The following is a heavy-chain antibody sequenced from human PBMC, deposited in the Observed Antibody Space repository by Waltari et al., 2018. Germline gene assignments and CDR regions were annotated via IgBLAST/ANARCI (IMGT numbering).Heavy chain of an antibody. J-gene: IGHJ6*02. Sequence: EVQLIEFGGGLVKPGGSLRLSCVASGFSFYHAWMNWVRQAPGEGLGWFGRVKTEPEGGSTDSAAPVKGRFTISRDDSKNTLYLEMNNLKSDDTGVYYCVAGILDSGGMDVWGQGTTVTVSS. V-gene: IGHV3-15*01. CDR3: VAGILDSGGMDV. D-gene: IGHD3-3*01. CDR1: GFSFYHAW. CDR2: VKTEPEGGST.